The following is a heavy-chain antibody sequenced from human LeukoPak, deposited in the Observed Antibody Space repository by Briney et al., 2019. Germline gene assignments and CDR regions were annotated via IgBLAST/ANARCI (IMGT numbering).Heavy chain of an antibody. D-gene: IGHD2-8*01. CDR3: VRVSGFCTNGVCPSFDP. V-gene: IGHV3-30*19. CDR1: GFTFSSYG. J-gene: IGHJ5*02. CDR2: ASYDGTDT. Sequence: GGSLRLSCPASGFTFSSYGMHWVRQAPGKGLEWVATASYDGTDTSYADSVKGRFAIFRDNSKNTPYLQMNSLRTEDTAVYYCVRVSGFCTNGVCPSFDPWGQGTLVTVSS.